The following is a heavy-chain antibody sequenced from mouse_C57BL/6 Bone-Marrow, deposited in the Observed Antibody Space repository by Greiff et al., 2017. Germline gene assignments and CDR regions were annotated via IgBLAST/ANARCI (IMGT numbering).Heavy chain of an antibody. CDR1: GYTFTDYY. CDR3: AIDGYDNYYAMDY. J-gene: IGHJ4*01. Sequence: SGYTFTDYYMHWVKQSHGKSLEWIGDINPNNGCTSYNQKFKGKATLTVDKSSSTAYMEHRSLTSEDSAVYYCAIDGYDNYYAMDYWGQGTSVTVSS. CDR2: INPNNGCT. V-gene: IGHV1-26*01. D-gene: IGHD2-2*01.